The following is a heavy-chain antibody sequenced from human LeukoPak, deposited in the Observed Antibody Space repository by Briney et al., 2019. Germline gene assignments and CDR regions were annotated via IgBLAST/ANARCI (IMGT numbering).Heavy chain of an antibody. V-gene: IGHV1-18*01. CDR2: ISAYNGNT. CDR3: ARDEGVYYYDSRGYPEGY. Sequence: ASVKVSCKASRYTFTSYGISWVRQAPGQGVEGMGWISAYNGNTNYVQKLQGRVTMTTETSSSTAYMELRSLRSDDTAGYYCARDEGVYYYDSRGYPEGYWGQGTLVTVSS. CDR1: RYTFTSYG. J-gene: IGHJ4*02. D-gene: IGHD3-22*01.